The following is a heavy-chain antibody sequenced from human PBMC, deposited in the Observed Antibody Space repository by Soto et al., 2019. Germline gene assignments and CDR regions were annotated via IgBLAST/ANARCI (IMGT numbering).Heavy chain of an antibody. CDR3: AASGCGAFQDFDI. D-gene: IGHD3-22*01. V-gene: IGHV4-61*01. Sequence: PSETLSLTCTVSGGSVSSGSYYWSWIRQPPGKGLEWIGYIYYSGSTNYNPSLKSRVTISVDTSKNQFSLKLSSVTAADTPVYYWAASGCGAFQDFDIWGQGTMVTVSS. J-gene: IGHJ3*02. CDR1: GGSVSSGSYY. CDR2: IYYSGST.